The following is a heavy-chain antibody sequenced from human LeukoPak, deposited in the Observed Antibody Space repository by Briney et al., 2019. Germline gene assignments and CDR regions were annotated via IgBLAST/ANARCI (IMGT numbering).Heavy chain of an antibody. CDR3: AKGTVRSCSGSSCYPLDS. Sequence: GGSLRLSCAASGFTFSSYAMTWVRQAPVKGLEWLSVVTDTGGNTYHADSVKGRFTISRDNSKNTVYLEMNSLRVEDTAVYYCAKGTVRSCSGSSCYPLDSWGQGTLVTVSS. V-gene: IGHV3-23*01. J-gene: IGHJ4*02. CDR1: GFTFSSYA. CDR2: VTDTGGNT. D-gene: IGHD2-15*01.